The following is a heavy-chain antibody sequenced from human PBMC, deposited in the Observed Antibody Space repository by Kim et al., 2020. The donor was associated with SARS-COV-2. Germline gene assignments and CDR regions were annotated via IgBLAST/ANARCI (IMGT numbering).Heavy chain of an antibody. CDR2: ISGSGGST. V-gene: IGHV3-23*01. CDR1: GFTFSSYA. CDR3: AKQKSLRYFDWLLLSLDY. J-gene: IGHJ4*02. D-gene: IGHD3-9*01. Sequence: GGSLRLSCAASGFTFSSYAMSWVRQAPGKGLEWVSAISGSGGSTYYADSVKGRFTISRDNSKNTLYLQMNSLRAEDTAVYYCAKQKSLRYFDWLLLSLDYWGQGTLVTVSS.